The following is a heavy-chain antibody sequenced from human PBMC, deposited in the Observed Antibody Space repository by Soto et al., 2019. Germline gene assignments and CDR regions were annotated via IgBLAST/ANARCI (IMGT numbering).Heavy chain of an antibody. J-gene: IGHJ6*02. D-gene: IGHD5-12*01. CDR2: IIPIFGTA. CDR3: ARIKGYRQEYGMDV. CDR1: GGTFSSYA. Sequence: QVQLVQSGAEVKKPGSSVKVSCKASGGTFSSYAISWVRQALGQGLEWMGGIIPIFGTANYAQKFQGRVTITADESTSTAYMELSSLRSEDTAVYYCARIKGYRQEYGMDVWGQGTTVTVSS. V-gene: IGHV1-69*01.